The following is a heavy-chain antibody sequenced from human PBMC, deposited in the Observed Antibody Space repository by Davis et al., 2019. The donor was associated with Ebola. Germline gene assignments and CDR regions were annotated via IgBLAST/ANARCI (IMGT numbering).Heavy chain of an antibody. V-gene: IGHV3-30*14. Sequence: GESLKISCAASGFTFSSHAMHWVRQAPGKGLEWAAVISYDGSNQYYADSVKGRFTISRDNSKNTLYLQMNSLRAEDTAVYFCARDLIQNSGGNHGAFDIWGQGTMVTVSA. CDR1: GFTFSSHA. CDR2: ISYDGSNQ. D-gene: IGHD4-23*01. CDR3: ARDLIQNSGGNHGAFDI. J-gene: IGHJ3*02.